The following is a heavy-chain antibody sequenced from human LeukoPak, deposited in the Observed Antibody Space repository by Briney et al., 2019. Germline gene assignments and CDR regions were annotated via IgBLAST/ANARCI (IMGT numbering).Heavy chain of an antibody. CDR3: ARLLPTGMDV. V-gene: IGHV3-48*03. J-gene: IGHJ6*02. D-gene: IGHD2/OR15-2a*01. CDR1: GFSFSIYE. CDR2: NSGGGETS. Sequence: PGGSLRLSCVASGFSFSIYEMNWVRQAPGKGLEWLSYNSGGGETSYYADSVKGRFTISRDNAKNSLYLQMNSVRAEDTALYYCARLLPTGMDVWGQGTTVTVSS.